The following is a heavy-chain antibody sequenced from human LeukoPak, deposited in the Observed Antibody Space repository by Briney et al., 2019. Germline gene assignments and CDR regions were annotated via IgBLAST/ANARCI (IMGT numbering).Heavy chain of an antibody. CDR1: GFTFSSYG. V-gene: IGHV3-30*02. CDR3: AKDLRRIVGATKGMDV. J-gene: IGHJ6*03. CDR2: IRNDGSNK. D-gene: IGHD1-26*01. Sequence: GGSLRLSCAASGFTFSSYGMHWFRQAPGKGLEWVAFIRNDGSNKYYTDSVKGRFTSSRDNSKNTLYLQVNSLRAEDKAVYYCAKDLRRIVGATKGMDVWGKGTTVTVSS.